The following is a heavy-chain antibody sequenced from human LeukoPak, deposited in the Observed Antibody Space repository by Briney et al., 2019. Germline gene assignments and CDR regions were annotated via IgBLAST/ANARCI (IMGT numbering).Heavy chain of an antibody. Sequence: GGSLRLSCAASGFTFSSYEMNWVRQAPGKGLEWVSYIDSSGSTIHYADSVKGRFTISRDNAKNTVYLQMNSLRAEDTAVYYCIRSRSGSYGYFDYWGQGTLVTVSS. CDR1: GFTFSSYE. J-gene: IGHJ4*02. CDR3: IRSRSGSYGYFDY. V-gene: IGHV3-48*03. CDR2: IDSSGSTI. D-gene: IGHD3-10*01.